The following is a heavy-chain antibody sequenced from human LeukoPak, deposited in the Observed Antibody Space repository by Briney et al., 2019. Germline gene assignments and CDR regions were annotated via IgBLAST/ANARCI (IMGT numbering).Heavy chain of an antibody. D-gene: IGHD3-3*01. Sequence: RGESLKISCKGSGYSFTSYWIGWVRQMPGKGLEWMGIIYPGDSDTRYSPSFQGQVTISADKSISTAYLQWSGLKASDTAMYYCARHRVLEWSPPNYYYYMDVWGKGTTVTVSS. CDR2: IYPGDSDT. CDR3: ARHRVLEWSPPNYYYYMDV. V-gene: IGHV5-51*01. J-gene: IGHJ6*03. CDR1: GYSFTSYW.